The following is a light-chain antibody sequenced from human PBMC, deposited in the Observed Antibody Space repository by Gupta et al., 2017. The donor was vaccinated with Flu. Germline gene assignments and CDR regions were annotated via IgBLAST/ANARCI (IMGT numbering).Light chain of an antibody. CDR3: DLFTGAGTNLV. J-gene: IGLJ3*02. Sequence: QTVVTQEPSCSVSPGGTVTLTCGLSSGSVSTSHYPSCYQQTPGPATRTLIYRTSPRSSGVPDRFACSIFGTNDAPTLTVAQAEDESEDDCDLFTGAGTNLVFGGGTKLTVL. CDR2: RTS. V-gene: IGLV8-61*01. CDR1: SGSVSTSHY.